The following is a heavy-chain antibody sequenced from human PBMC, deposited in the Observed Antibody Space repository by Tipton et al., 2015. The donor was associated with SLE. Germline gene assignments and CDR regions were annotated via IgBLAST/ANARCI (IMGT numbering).Heavy chain of an antibody. CDR3: AALISGSFPGALDI. V-gene: IGHV5-51*03. Sequence: MQLVQSGAEVKKPGESLKISCKGSGYSFTGYWIGWVRQMPGKGLEWMGILYPGDSDTRYSPAFQGRVTISADKSISTAYLPWSSLRGSDTAMSYCAALISGSFPGALDIWGQGAMVSVSS. J-gene: IGHJ3*02. CDR1: GYSFTGYW. CDR2: LYPGDSDT. D-gene: IGHD1-26*01.